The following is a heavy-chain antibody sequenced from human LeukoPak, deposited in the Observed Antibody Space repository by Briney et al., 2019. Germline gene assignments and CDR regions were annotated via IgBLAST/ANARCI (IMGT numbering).Heavy chain of an antibody. J-gene: IGHJ6*03. D-gene: IGHD6-13*01. V-gene: IGHV3-30*02. CDR2: IRYDGSNK. CDR3: ATYSSSWYYYYMDV. Sequence: GGSLRLSCAASGFTFSSYGMHWVRQAPGKGLEWVAFIRYDGSNKYYADSVKGRFTISRDNSKNTLYLQMNSLRAEDTAVYYCATYSSSWYYYYMDVWGKGTTVTVSS. CDR1: GFTFSSYG.